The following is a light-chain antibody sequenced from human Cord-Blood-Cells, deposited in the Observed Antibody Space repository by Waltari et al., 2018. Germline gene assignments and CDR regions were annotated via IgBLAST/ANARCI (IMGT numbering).Light chain of an antibody. V-gene: IGKV2-40*01. CDR1: QSLLDSDDGNTY. CDR2: TPS. Sequence: DIVMTQTPLSLPVTPGEPASISCRSSQSLLDSDDGNTYLDWYLQKPGQSPQLLIYTPSYRTSGVPDRFIGSGSGTYFTLKISRVEAEDVGVYYCMQRIEFPLTFSGGTKVEIK. CDR3: MQRIEFPLT. J-gene: IGKJ4*01.